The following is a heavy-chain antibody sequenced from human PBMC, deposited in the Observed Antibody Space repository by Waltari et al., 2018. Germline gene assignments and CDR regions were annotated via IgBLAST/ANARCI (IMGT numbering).Heavy chain of an antibody. CDR2: INAGNGNT. Sequence: QVQLVQSGAEVKKPGASVKVSCKASGYTFTSYAMHWVRQAPGQRLEWMGWINAGNGNTKYSQEFQGRVTITRDTSASTAYRELSSLRAEDTAVYYCARGKGGSGSYYNGGWFDPWGQGTLVTVSS. D-gene: IGHD3-10*01. CDR1: GYTFTSYA. V-gene: IGHV1-3*01. CDR3: ARGKGGSGSYYNGGWFDP. J-gene: IGHJ5*02.